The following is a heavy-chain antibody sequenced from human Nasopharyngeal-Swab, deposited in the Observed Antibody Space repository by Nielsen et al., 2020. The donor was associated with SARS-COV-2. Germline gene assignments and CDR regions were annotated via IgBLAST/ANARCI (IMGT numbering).Heavy chain of an antibody. V-gene: IGHV1-3*01. D-gene: IGHD6-13*01. Sequence: WVRQAPGQRLEWMGWINAGNGHTKYSQKFQGRVTITRDTSASTAYMELSSLRSEDTAVYYCARDPGAAAGLHYYYYYGMDVWGQGTTVTVSS. CDR3: ARDPGAAAGLHYYYYYGMDV. J-gene: IGHJ6*02. CDR2: INAGNGHT.